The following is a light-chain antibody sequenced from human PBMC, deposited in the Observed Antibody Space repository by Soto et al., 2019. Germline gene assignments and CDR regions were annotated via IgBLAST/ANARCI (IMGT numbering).Light chain of an antibody. CDR3: QHYNSYSEA. CDR2: KAS. Sequence: DIQMTQSPSTLSGSFGDRVTITWRASQTISSWLAWYQQKQGKAPKLLIYKASTLKSGVPSRFSGSGSGTEFTLTISSLQTDDFATYYCQHYNSYSEAFGQGTKVDIK. CDR1: QTISSW. J-gene: IGKJ1*01. V-gene: IGKV1-5*03.